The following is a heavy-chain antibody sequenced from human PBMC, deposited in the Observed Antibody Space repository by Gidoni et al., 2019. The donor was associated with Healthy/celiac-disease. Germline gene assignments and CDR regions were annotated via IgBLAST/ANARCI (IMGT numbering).Heavy chain of an antibody. CDR1: GYTFTSYA. CDR2: INAGNGNT. D-gene: IGHD3-10*01. Sequence: QVQLVQSGAEVKKPGASVKVSCKASGYTFTSYAMHWVRQAPGQRLEWMGWINAGNGNTKYSQKFQGRVTITRDTSASTAYMELSSLRSEDTAVYYCARVQSYYGSGDLYFDYWGQGTLVTVSS. CDR3: ARVQSYYGSGDLYFDY. J-gene: IGHJ4*02. V-gene: IGHV1-3*01.